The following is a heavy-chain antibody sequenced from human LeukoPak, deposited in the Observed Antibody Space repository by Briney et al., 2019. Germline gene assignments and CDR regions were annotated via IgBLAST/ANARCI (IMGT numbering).Heavy chain of an antibody. CDR1: GGSFSGYY. V-gene: IGHV4-34*01. D-gene: IGHD3-10*01. CDR3: ARLPDYYSRHGAPG. Sequence: SETLSLTCAVYGGSFSGYYWSWIRQPPGKGLEWIGEINHYGSTNYNPSLKSRITISVDTSKNQFSLKLSSVTAADTAVYYCARLPDYYSRHGAPGWGQGTLVTVSS. CDR2: INHYGST. J-gene: IGHJ4*02.